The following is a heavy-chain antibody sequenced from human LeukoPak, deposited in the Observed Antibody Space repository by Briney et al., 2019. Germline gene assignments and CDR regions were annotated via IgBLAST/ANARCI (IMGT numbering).Heavy chain of an antibody. D-gene: IGHD6-13*01. J-gene: IGHJ3*02. V-gene: IGHV4-34*01. Sequence: SETLSLTCAVYGGSFSGYYWSWIRQPPGKGLEWIGEINHSGSTNYNPSLKSRVTISVDTSKNQFSLKLSSVTAADTAVYYCARGSLGYGSSWYYRIDAFDIWGQGTMVTVSP. CDR2: INHSGST. CDR3: ARGSLGYGSSWYYRIDAFDI. CDR1: GGSFSGYY.